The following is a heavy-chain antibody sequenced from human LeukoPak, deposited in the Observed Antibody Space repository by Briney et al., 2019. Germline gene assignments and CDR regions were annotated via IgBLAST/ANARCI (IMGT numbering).Heavy chain of an antibody. D-gene: IGHD3-22*01. Sequence: SETLSLTCTVSGGSISSYYWSWIRQPPGKGLEWIGYIYYSGSTNYNPSLKSRVTISIDTSKKQSSLKLSSVTAADTAVYYCARLSSPYYDSSGYYYPYFDYWGQGTLVTVSS. J-gene: IGHJ4*02. V-gene: IGHV4-59*08. CDR3: ARLSSPYYDSSGYYYPYFDY. CDR1: GGSISSYY. CDR2: IYYSGST.